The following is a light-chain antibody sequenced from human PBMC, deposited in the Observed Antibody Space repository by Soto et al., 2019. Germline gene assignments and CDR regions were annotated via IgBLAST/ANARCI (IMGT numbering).Light chain of an antibody. CDR1: QTVSSNL. V-gene: IGKV3-20*01. CDR2: DAS. Sequence: EIVLTQSPGTLSLSPGERGTLSCRASQTVSSNLLAWYQQKPGQAPRLLIFDASTRATGIPDRFTGSGSGTDFTLTISRLEPEDFAVYYCQFYGDPSKTFGQGTKVEIK. CDR3: QFYGDPSKT. J-gene: IGKJ1*01.